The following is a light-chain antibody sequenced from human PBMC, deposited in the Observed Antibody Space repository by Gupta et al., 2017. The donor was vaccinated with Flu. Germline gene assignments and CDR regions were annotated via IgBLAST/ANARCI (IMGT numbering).Light chain of an antibody. CDR1: PPNIGAGSD. Sequence: QSVLTQPPPVSGVPGQRVTISCTGSPPNIGAGSDVHWYQQLPGTAPKLLIFSNNNRPSGVPDRFSGSKSGTSASLAITGLQADDEADYYCQSYDSSLSGYWVFGGGTKLTVL. CDR3: QSYDSSLSGYWV. J-gene: IGLJ3*02. V-gene: IGLV1-40*01. CDR2: SNN.